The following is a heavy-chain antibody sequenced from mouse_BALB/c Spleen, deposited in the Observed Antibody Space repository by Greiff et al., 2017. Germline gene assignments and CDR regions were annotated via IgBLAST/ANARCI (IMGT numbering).Heavy chain of an antibody. D-gene: IGHD2-1*01. J-gene: IGHJ2*01. V-gene: IGHV5-6-5*01. Sequence: EVQLQESGGGLVKPGGSLKLSCAASGFTFSSYAMSWVRQTPEKRLEWVASISSGGSTYYPDSVKGRFTISRDNARNILYLQMSSLRSEDTAMYYCARGDGNYERYFDYWGQGTTLTVSS. CDR2: ISSGGST. CDR3: ARGDGNYERYFDY. CDR1: GFTFSSYA.